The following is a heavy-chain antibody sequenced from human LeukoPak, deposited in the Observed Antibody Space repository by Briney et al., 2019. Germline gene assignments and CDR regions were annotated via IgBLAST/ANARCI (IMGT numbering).Heavy chain of an antibody. Sequence: GGSLRLSCAASGFTFSSYSMNWVRQAPGKGLEWVSSISSSSSYIYYADSVKGRFTISRDNAKNSLYLQMNSLRAEDTAVYYCARRRGRIAAAGRAFDIWGQGTMVTVSS. J-gene: IGHJ3*02. D-gene: IGHD6-13*01. CDR3: ARRRGRIAAAGRAFDI. CDR2: ISSSSSYI. V-gene: IGHV3-21*01. CDR1: GFTFSSYS.